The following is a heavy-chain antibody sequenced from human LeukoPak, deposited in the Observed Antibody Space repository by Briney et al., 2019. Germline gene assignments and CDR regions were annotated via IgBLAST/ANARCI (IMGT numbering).Heavy chain of an antibody. J-gene: IGHJ6*03. V-gene: IGHV1-69*05. CDR2: VIPIFGTA. CDR1: GGTFIIYA. CDR3: ARVGDTIVRGGHANYYYYYMDV. Sequence: ASVKVSCKASGGTFIIYAISWVRQAPGQGLEWMGGVIPIFGTANYAQKFQGRVTITTDESTSTAYMELSSLRSEDTAVYYCARVGDTIVRGGHANYYYYYMDVWGKGTTVTVSS. D-gene: IGHD3-10*01.